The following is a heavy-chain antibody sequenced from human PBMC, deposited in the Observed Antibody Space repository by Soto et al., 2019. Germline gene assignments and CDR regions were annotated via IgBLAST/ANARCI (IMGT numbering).Heavy chain of an antibody. D-gene: IGHD3-10*01. CDR3: ARHSLWFGELWGGMDV. V-gene: IGHV1-8*01. CDR2: MNPNSGNT. CDR1: GYTFTSYD. Sequence: QVQPVQSGAEVKKPGASVKVSCKASGYTFTSYDINWVRQATGQGLEWMGWMNPNSGNTGYAQKFQGRVTMTRNTSISTAYMELSSLRSEDTAVYYCARHSLWFGELWGGMDVWGQGTTVTVSS. J-gene: IGHJ6*02.